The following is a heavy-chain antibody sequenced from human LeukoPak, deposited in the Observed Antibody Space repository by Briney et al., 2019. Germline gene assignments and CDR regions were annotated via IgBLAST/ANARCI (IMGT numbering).Heavy chain of an antibody. V-gene: IGHV3-30-3*01. Sequence: PGRSLRHSCAASGFTFSSYAMHWVRQAPGKGLEWVAVISYDGSNKYYADSVKGRFTISRDNSKNTLYLQMNSLRAEDTAVYYCASDSEYYDSSGYYHYDAFDIWGQGTMVTVSS. CDR3: ASDSEYYDSSGYYHYDAFDI. CDR2: ISYDGSNK. CDR1: GFTFSSYA. J-gene: IGHJ3*02. D-gene: IGHD3-22*01.